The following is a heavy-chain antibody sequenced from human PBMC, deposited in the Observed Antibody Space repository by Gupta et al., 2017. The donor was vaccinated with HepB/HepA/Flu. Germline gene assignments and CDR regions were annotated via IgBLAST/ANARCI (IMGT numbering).Heavy chain of an antibody. CDR1: GYTFTSHY. CDR3: ARGLYSSGGWYFDP. D-gene: IGHD6-19*01. V-gene: IGHV1-46*01. CDR2: INPSGGST. J-gene: IGHJ5*02. Sequence: QVQLVQSGAEVKKTGASVKVSCKASGYTFTSHYMPWVRQAPGQGLEWMGVINPSGGSTDYAQKFQGRVTMTRDTSTSTVYLELSSLRSEDTAVYYCARGLYSSGGWYFDPWGQGTPVTVSS.